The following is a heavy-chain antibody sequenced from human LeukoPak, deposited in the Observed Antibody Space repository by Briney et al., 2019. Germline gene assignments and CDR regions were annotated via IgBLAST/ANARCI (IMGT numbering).Heavy chain of an antibody. V-gene: IGHV4-34*01. Sequence: SETLSLTCAVYGGSFSGYYWSWIRQPPGKGLEWIGEINHSGSTNYNPSLKSRVTISVDTSKNQFSLKLSSVTAADTAVYYCATLRGTSWGFDYYGMDVWGKGTTVTVSS. D-gene: IGHD2-2*01. J-gene: IGHJ6*04. CDR2: INHSGST. CDR3: ATLRGTSWGFDYYGMDV. CDR1: GGSFSGYY.